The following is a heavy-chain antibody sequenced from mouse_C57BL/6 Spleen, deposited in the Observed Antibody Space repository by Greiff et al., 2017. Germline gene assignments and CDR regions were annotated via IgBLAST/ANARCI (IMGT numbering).Heavy chain of an antibody. V-gene: IGHV1-52*01. Sequence: QVQLQQSGAELVRPGSSVKLSCKASGYTFTSYWMHWVKQRPIQGLEWIGNIDPSDSETHYNQKFKDKATLTVDKSSSTAYMQLSSLTSEDSAVYYCARGRYDGGGFDYWGQDTTLTVSS. CDR2: IDPSDSET. CDR3: ARGRYDGGGFDY. CDR1: GYTFTSYW. J-gene: IGHJ2*01. D-gene: IGHD2-12*01.